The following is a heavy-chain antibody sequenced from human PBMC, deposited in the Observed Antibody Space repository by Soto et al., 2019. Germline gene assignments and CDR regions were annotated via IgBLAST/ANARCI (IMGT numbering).Heavy chain of an antibody. D-gene: IGHD6-19*01. J-gene: IGHJ4*02. Sequence: GGSLSLSCSASGFNFSDHYMNCVRPAPGKGLEWVSYISGSSRYTNFADSVRGRFTISRDNAKNSLYLQTNSLRVEDTAVYYCARHTSGWHYYDYWGQGTPVTVSS. CDR2: ISGSSRYT. V-gene: IGHV3-11*06. CDR1: GFNFSDHY. CDR3: ARHTSGWHYYDY.